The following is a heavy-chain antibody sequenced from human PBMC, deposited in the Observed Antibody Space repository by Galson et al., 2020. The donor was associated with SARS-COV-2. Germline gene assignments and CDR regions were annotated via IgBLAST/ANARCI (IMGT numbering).Heavy chain of an antibody. CDR1: GFTFSSYW. CDR3: ARDSVASDGNYYFFGMDV. J-gene: IGHJ6*02. Sequence: GGSLILSCAASGFTFSSYWMSWVRQAPGKGLEWVANIKEDGSEKYHVGSVKGRFTISRDNAKNSLYLQMNSLRAEDTAVYYCARDSVASDGNYYFFGMDVWGQGTTVTVSS. V-gene: IGHV3-7*01. D-gene: IGHD6-13*01. CDR2: IKEDGSEK.